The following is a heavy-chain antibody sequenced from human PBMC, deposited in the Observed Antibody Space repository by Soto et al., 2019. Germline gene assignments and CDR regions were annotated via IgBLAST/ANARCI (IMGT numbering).Heavy chain of an antibody. V-gene: IGHV4-4*07. J-gene: IGHJ4*02. D-gene: IGHD3-22*01. CDR2: IYTSGST. Sequence: PSETLSLTCTVSGGSSSSYYWSWIRQPAGKGLEWIGRIYTSGSTNYNPSLKSRVTMSVDTFKNQFSLKLSSVTAADTAVYYCAREGYYDSSGYFVWGQGTLVTVSS. CDR1: GGSSSSYY. CDR3: AREGYYDSSGYFV.